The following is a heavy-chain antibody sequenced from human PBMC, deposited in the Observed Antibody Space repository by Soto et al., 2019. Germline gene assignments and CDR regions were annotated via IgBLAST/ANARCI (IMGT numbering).Heavy chain of an antibody. CDR3: AREPSGSYRLDY. CDR2: MHPNSGKT. Sequence: QVQLVQSGAEVKKPGASVKFSCKASGYTFTSYHINWVRQATGQGLEWMGWMHPNSGKTGYAQKFQGRVTRTRTTSISTAYMELSSLRSEDPVVSYCAREPSGSYRLDYWGQGTLVTVSS. J-gene: IGHJ4*02. D-gene: IGHD1-26*01. CDR1: GYTFTSYH. V-gene: IGHV1-8*01.